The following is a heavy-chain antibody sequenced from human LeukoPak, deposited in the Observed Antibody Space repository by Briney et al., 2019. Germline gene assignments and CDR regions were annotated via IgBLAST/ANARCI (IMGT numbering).Heavy chain of an antibody. J-gene: IGHJ6*02. Sequence: SSETLSLTCAVYGGSFSRYSWNWIRQPPGKGLECIGEVDHSGSTNYNPSLKSRVTISVDTSKNQFSLKMTSVTAADTAVYYCARDGAKEQLIQTPYMYSMDVWGQGTTVTVSS. D-gene: IGHD6-13*01. V-gene: IGHV4-34*01. CDR3: ARDGAKEQLIQTPYMYSMDV. CDR2: VDHSGST. CDR1: GGSFSRYS.